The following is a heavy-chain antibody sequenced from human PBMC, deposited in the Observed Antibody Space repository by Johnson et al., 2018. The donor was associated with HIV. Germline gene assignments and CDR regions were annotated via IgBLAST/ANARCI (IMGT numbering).Heavy chain of an antibody. CDR3: ARACRDGYTCDVFDI. CDR2: IFSGGTT. D-gene: IGHD5-24*01. V-gene: IGHV3-66*01. Sequence: VQLVESGGGLVQPGGSLRLSCAVSGFTVSSNYMTWVRQAPGKGLEWVSVIFSGGTTYYADSVKGRFTISRDNSKNTLYLQMNSLRAEDTAVYYCARACRDGYTCDVFDIWGQGTMVTVSS. J-gene: IGHJ3*02. CDR1: GFTVSSNY.